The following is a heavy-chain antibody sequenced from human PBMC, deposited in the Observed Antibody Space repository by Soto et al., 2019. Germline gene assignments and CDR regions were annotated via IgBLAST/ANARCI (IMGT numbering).Heavy chain of an antibody. J-gene: IGHJ4*02. CDR1: GFTFSNAW. D-gene: IGHD6-19*01. CDR2: IKSKTDGGTT. Sequence: GGSLRLSCAASGFTFSNAWMSWVRQAPGKGLKWVGRIKSKTDGGTTDYAAPVKGRFTISRDDSKNTLYLQMNSLKTEDTAVYYCTVASSGWYYFDYWGQGTLVTVSS. CDR3: TVASSGWYYFDY. V-gene: IGHV3-15*01.